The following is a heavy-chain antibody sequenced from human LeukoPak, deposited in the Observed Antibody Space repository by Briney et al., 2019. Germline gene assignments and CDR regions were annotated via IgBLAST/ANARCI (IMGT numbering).Heavy chain of an antibody. V-gene: IGHV3-23*01. Sequence: PGGSLRLSCAASGFTFSSYAMSWVRQAPGKGLEWVSAISGSGGSTYYADSVKGRFTISRDNSKNTLYLQMNSLRAEDTAVYYCARDPAHIVVVPAARDAFDIWGQGTMVTVSS. CDR1: GFTFSSYA. CDR2: ISGSGGST. D-gene: IGHD2-2*01. J-gene: IGHJ3*02. CDR3: ARDPAHIVVVPAARDAFDI.